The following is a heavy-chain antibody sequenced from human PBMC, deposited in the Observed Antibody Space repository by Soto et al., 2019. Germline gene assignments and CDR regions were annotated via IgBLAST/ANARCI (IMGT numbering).Heavy chain of an antibody. D-gene: IGHD3-22*01. Sequence: RGSLRLSFEPSGFTFSSYGLHWVGKAPGRGLEGVSFINSVGRTYYANSVKGRLTISKDNSKNTLYLKKNRLRAEDTAVYYCASPGGLSGYHFDYWGQGT. CDR2: INSVGRT. J-gene: IGHJ4*02. CDR3: ASPGGLSGYHFDY. V-gene: IGHV3-66*01. CDR1: GFTFSSYG.